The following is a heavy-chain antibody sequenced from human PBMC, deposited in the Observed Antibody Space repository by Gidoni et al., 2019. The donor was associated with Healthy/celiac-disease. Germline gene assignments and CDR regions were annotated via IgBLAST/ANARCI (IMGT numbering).Heavy chain of an antibody. D-gene: IGHD1-26*01. Sequence: QLQLQESGPGLVKPSETLSLTCTVSGGSISSSSYYWGWIRQPPGKGLEWIGSIYYSRRTYYNPSIKSRVTISVDKSKNQFALKLSSVTAADTAVYYCARWHSGSYLGDYWGQGTLVTVSS. CDR3: ARWHSGSYLGDY. J-gene: IGHJ4*02. CDR2: IYYSRRT. V-gene: IGHV4-39*01. CDR1: GGSISSSSYY.